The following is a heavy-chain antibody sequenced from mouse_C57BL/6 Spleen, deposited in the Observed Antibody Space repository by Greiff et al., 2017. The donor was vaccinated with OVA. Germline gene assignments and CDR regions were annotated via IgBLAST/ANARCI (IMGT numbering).Heavy chain of an antibody. CDR3: AREGNGNYDY. V-gene: IGHV3-6*01. CDR2: ISYDGSN. CDR1: GYSITSGYY. J-gene: IGHJ2*01. Sequence: EVQRVESGPGLVKPSQSLSLTCSVTGYSITSGYYCNWIRQFPGNKLEWMGYISYDGSNNYNPSLKNRISITRDTSKNQFFLKLNSVTTEDTATYYCAREGNGNYDYWGQGTTLTVSS. D-gene: IGHD2-1*01.